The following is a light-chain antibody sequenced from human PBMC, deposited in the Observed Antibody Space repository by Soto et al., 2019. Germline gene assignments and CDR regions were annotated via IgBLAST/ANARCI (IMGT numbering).Light chain of an antibody. J-gene: IGLJ3*02. CDR2: NTN. CDR1: SGSVSTSYY. V-gene: IGLV8-61*01. CDR3: VLYMGSGNRV. Sequence: QTVVTQEPSFSVSPGGTVTLTCALSSGSVSTSYYPSWYQQTPGQAPRMLIYNTNTRSSGVPDRFSGSILGDKAALTITGPQADDESDYYCVLYMGSGNRVFGGGTKLTVL.